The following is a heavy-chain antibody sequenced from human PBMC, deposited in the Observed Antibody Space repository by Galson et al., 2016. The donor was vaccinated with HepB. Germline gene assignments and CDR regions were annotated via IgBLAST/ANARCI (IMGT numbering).Heavy chain of an antibody. Sequence: SETLSLTCSVSGGSISSSFWWTWVRQTPGKGLQWIGEVYHSGITNYNPSLGSRVTMSVDKSNNQFSLRLTSVTAADTAVYYCGPRATHCAVRQCFPWGQGISVTGSS. CDR1: GGSISSSFW. V-gene: IGHV4/OR15-8*01. D-gene: IGHD3-10*02. CDR2: VYHSGIT. J-gene: IGHJ5*02. CDR3: GPRATHCAVRQCFP.